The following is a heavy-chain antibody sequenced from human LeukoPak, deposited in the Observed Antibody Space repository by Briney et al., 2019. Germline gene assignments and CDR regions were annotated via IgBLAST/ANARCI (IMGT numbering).Heavy chain of an antibody. CDR1: RYSLTSYW. Sequence: GASLKTSRKDSRYSLTSYWIGWVRQMPGKGLEWMGIIYPGDSDTRYSPSFQGQVTISADKSINTAYLQWSSLKASDTAIYYCARRGEAMDPFDYWGQGTLVTVSS. D-gene: IGHD5-18*01. CDR3: ARRGEAMDPFDY. V-gene: IGHV5-51*01. CDR2: IYPGDSDT. J-gene: IGHJ4*02.